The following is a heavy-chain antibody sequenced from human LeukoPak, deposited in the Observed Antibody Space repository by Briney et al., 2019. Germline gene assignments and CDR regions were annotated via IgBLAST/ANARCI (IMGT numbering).Heavy chain of an antibody. CDR2: IKQDGSQR. V-gene: IGHV3-7*03. CDR1: GVTFSTYW. D-gene: IGHD2-15*01. J-gene: IGHJ4*02. Sequence: GGSLRLSCAASGVTFSTYWRNWVRQAPGKGLEYVANIKQDGSQRFYVDSVKGRFTISRDDSKNTLYLQMNSLRAEDTAVYYCAKSGLNRFDYWGQGTLVTVSS. CDR3: AKSGLNRFDY.